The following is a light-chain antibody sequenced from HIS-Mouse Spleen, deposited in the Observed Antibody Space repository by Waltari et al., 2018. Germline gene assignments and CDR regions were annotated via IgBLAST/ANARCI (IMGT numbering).Light chain of an antibody. CDR2: QDS. J-gene: IGLJ2*01. Sequence: SYELTQPPSVSVSPGQTASITCSGDKLGDKYACWYQQKPGQSPVLVIDQDSKRPAGIPEQLSGSTSGNTATLTISGTQAMDEADYYCQAWDSSTAVFGGGTKLTVL. CDR1: KLGDKY. CDR3: QAWDSSTAV. V-gene: IGLV3-1*01.